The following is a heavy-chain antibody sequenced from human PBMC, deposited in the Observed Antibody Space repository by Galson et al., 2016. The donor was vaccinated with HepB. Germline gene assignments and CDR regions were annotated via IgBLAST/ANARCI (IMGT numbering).Heavy chain of an antibody. V-gene: IGHV3-7*01. Sequence: SLRLSCAVSGFTFSGSWMTWVRQIPGTGLEWVAIINQDGSDKYYVDSVKGRFTISRDNAKNSLYLQMNTLRAEDTAVYYCARDSGFCSGGSCYGDAFDIWGQGTMVTVSS. CDR3: ARDSGFCSGGSCYGDAFDI. CDR1: GFTFSGSW. D-gene: IGHD2-15*01. J-gene: IGHJ3*02. CDR2: INQDGSDK.